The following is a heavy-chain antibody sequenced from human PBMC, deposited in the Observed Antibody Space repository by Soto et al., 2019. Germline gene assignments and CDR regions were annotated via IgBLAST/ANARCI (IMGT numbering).Heavy chain of an antibody. CDR2: IYPGDSDT. J-gene: IGHJ6*02. CDR1: GYSFASYW. Sequence: PGESLKISCQGSGYSFASYWIGWVRQMPGKDLELMGIIYPGDSDTRYSPSFQGQVTISADKSLRTAYLQWTSLKASDTALYYCARTRSFTLGFYCDGMDVWGQGTTVNVSS. CDR3: ARTRSFTLGFYCDGMDV. D-gene: IGHD6-6*01. V-gene: IGHV5-51*01.